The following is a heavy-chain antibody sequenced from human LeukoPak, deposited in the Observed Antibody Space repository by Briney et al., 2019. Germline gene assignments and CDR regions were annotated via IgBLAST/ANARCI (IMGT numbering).Heavy chain of an antibody. Sequence: PGGSLRLSCAASGFTFSDYSMNWVRQAPGKGLEWVASISSSNTYIFHADSVKGRFTISRDNAKNSLYLQMNSLRAEDTAVYYCARVGRQGWQEGDNWFDPWGQGTLVTVSS. D-gene: IGHD1-26*01. CDR2: ISSSNTYI. V-gene: IGHV3-21*04. CDR3: ARVGRQGWQEGDNWFDP. CDR1: GFTFSDYS. J-gene: IGHJ5*02.